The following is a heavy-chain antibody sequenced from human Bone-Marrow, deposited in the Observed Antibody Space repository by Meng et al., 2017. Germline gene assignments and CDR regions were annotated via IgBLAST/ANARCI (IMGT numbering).Heavy chain of an antibody. Sequence: SLKISCAASGFTFDDYAMHWVRQAPGKGLEWVSGISWNSGIIGYADAVKGRFTISRDNAKNSLYLQMNSLRAEDTALYYCAKDKEADGSSGWYYFDYWGQGTLVTVSS. J-gene: IGHJ4*02. CDR2: ISWNSGII. D-gene: IGHD6-19*01. CDR3: AKDKEADGSSGWYYFDY. V-gene: IGHV3-9*01. CDR1: GFTFDDYA.